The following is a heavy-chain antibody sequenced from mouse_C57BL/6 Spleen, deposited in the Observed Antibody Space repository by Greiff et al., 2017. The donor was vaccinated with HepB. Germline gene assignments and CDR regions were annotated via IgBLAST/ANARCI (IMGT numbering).Heavy chain of an antibody. CDR2: FYPGSGSI. CDR1: GYTFTEYP. D-gene: IGHD1-1*01. Sequence: QVQLQQSGAELVKPGASVKLSCKASGYTFTEYPIHWVKQRSGQGLEWIGWFYPGSGSIKYNEKFKDKATLTADKSSSTVYMELSRLTSEDSAVYFCARHENYGSSYGYYAMDYWGQGTSVTVSS. V-gene: IGHV1-62-2*01. CDR3: ARHENYGSSYGYYAMDY. J-gene: IGHJ4*01.